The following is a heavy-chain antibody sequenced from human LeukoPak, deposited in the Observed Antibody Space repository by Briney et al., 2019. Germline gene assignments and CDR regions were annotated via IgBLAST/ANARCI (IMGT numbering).Heavy chain of an antibody. CDR1: GGSISNYY. V-gene: IGHV4-59*01. Sequence: SETLSLTCTVSGGSISNYYRSWVRQPPGKGLEWIGYVFHNGNTNYNPSLQSRVTISLDTSKTQFSLTLTSVTAADTAVYYCARGEATPLIGPIAPLDYWGQGILVTVSS. J-gene: IGHJ4*02. D-gene: IGHD6-6*01. CDR2: VFHNGNT. CDR3: ARGEATPLIGPIAPLDY.